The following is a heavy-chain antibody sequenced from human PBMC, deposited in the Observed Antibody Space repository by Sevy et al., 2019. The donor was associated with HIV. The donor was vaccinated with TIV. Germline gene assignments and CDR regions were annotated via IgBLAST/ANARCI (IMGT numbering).Heavy chain of an antibody. V-gene: IGHV3-30-3*01. J-gene: IGHJ4*02. CDR2: ISYDGSNK. Sequence: GGSLRLSCAASGFTFSSYAMHWVRQAPGKGLEWVAVISYDGSNKYYADSVKGRFTISRDNCKNTLYLQMNSLRAEDTAVYYCARAEYGDYRVYDYWGQGTLVTVSS. CDR1: GFTFSSYA. CDR3: ARAEYGDYRVYDY. D-gene: IGHD4-17*01.